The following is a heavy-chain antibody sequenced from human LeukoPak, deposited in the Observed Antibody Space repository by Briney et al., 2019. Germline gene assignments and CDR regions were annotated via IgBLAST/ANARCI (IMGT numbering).Heavy chain of an antibody. CDR1: GFTVSSNY. D-gene: IGHD2/OR15-2a*01. Sequence: PGGSLRLSCAASGFTVSSNYMSWVRQAPGEGLEWVSVIYSGGSTYYADSVKGRFTISRDNSKNTPYLQMNSLRAEDTAVYYCARDSHSMRYGMDVWGQGTTVTVSS. CDR3: ARDSHSMRYGMDV. V-gene: IGHV3-66*02. CDR2: IYSGGST. J-gene: IGHJ6*02.